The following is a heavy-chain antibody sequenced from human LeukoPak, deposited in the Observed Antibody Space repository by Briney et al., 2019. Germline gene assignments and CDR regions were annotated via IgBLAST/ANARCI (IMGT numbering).Heavy chain of an antibody. V-gene: IGHV4-59*01. CDR2: IYYSGSA. D-gene: IGHD3-22*01. J-gene: IGHJ3*02. CDR1: GGSITRYY. Sequence: PSETLSLTCTVSGGSITRYYWSWIRLPPGKGLEWIGYIYYSGSASYNPSLKSRVTISVDTSRNQFSLRLSSVTAADTAMYYCARDLRYYDSSGYHDAFDIWGQGTMVTVSS. CDR3: ARDLRYYDSSGYHDAFDI.